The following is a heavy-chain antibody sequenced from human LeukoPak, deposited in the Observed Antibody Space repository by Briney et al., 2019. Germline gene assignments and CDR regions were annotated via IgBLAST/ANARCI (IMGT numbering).Heavy chain of an antibody. CDR3: TWYYYDRFDP. CDR1: GFRFSVAW. J-gene: IGHJ5*02. V-gene: IGHV3-15*01. CDR2: IKRATEGGTT. Sequence: PGGSLRLSCAASGFRFSVAWMSWVRQAPGRGLEYVGRIKRATEGGTTDYTAPVKGRFTISRDDSRNTLYLQMNSLKTEDTAAYYCTWYYYDRFDPWGPGALVTVSS. D-gene: IGHD3-22*01.